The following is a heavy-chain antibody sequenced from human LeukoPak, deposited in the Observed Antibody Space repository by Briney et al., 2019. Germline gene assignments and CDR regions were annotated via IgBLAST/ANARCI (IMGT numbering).Heavy chain of an antibody. CDR1: GGSFSGYY. CDR2: LNHSGST. J-gene: IGHJ4*02. V-gene: IGHV4-34*01. CDR3: ARTQGAVAGYYFDY. Sequence: KPSETLSLTCAVYGGSFSGYYWSGIRQPPGKGLEGIGELNHSGSTNYNPSLKSRVTISVDTSKNQFSLKLSSVTAADTAVYYCARTQGAVAGYYFDYWGQGTLVTVSS. D-gene: IGHD6-19*01.